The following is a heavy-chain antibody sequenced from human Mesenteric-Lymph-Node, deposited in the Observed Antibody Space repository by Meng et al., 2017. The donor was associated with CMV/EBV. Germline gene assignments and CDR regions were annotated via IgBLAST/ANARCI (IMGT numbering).Heavy chain of an antibody. V-gene: IGHV3-23*01. Sequence: GGSLRLSCAASGFTFRKYAMSWVRQAPGKGLEWVSGISSSGGKTYYADSVKGRFTISRDNSKNTVYLLTNSLRADDTAVYYCASPSDYYYGLDVWGQGTTVTVSS. CDR2: ISSSGGKT. J-gene: IGHJ6*02. CDR1: GFTFRKYA. CDR3: ASPSDYYYGLDV.